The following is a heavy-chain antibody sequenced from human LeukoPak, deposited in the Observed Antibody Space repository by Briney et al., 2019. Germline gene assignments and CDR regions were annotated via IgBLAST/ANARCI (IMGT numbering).Heavy chain of an antibody. Sequence: GGSLRLSCAASGFTFSTYSMSWVRQAPGKGLEWVSAIRSGGENTYYADSVRGRFTISRDNSRGTLYLQMNSLRAEDTAVYYCARDGAWQQLEYYFDYLGQGTLVTVSS. J-gene: IGHJ4*02. CDR3: ARDGAWQQLEYYFDY. D-gene: IGHD6-13*01. CDR2: IRSGGENT. V-gene: IGHV3-23*01. CDR1: GFTFSTYS.